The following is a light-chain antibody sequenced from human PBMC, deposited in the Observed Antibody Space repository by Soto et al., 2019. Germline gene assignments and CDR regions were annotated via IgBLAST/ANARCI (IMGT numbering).Light chain of an antibody. CDR2: GAS. CDR1: QSVFSN. J-gene: IGKJ1*01. Sequence: EIVMTQSPATLSVSPGERATLSCRASQSVFSNLAWYQQKPGQTPGLLIYGASTRATGIPARFSGSGSGTEFILTISSLQSEDFAVYYCQQYNDWSRTFGQGTKVEIK. CDR3: QQYNDWSRT. V-gene: IGKV3-15*01.